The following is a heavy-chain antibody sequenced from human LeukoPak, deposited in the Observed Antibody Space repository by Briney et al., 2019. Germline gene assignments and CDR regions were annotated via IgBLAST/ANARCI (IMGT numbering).Heavy chain of an antibody. CDR1: GFPFSSYA. CDR2: ISGSGDDT. CDR3: AKDPLNTVMVSPTFDY. J-gene: IGHJ4*02. Sequence: GGSLRLSCVVSGFPFSSYAMSWVRQAPGKGLEWVSGISGSGDDTYYAASVKGRFIVSRDTSKNTLYLQMNSLRAEDTAVYYCAKDPLNTVMVSPTFDYWGQGTLVTVSS. D-gene: IGHD5-18*01. V-gene: IGHV3-23*01.